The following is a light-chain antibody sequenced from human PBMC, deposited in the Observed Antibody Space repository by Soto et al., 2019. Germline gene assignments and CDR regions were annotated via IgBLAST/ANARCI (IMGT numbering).Light chain of an antibody. CDR1: SSNIESNT. J-gene: IGLJ3*02. Sequence: QAVVTQPPSASGTPGQRVTISCSGSSSNIESNTVTWYQQLPGTAPKLVIYSNYDRPSGVPDRFSGSTSGTSASLVIRGLQSEDEADYYCSSYAERNSVLFGGGTKVTVL. V-gene: IGLV1-44*01. CDR2: SNY. CDR3: SSYAERNSVL.